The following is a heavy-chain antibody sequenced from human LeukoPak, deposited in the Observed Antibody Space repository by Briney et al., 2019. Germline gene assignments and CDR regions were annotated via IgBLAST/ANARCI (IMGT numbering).Heavy chain of an antibody. D-gene: IGHD2-2*01. CDR3: ARVYCSSTSCPYYYYGMDV. V-gene: IGHV4-34*01. Sequence: SETLSLTCAVYGGSFSGYYWSWIRQPPGKGLEWIGETNHSGSTNYNPSLKSRVTISVDTSKNQFSLKLSSVTAADTAVYYCARVYCSSTSCPYYYYGMDVWGKGTTVTVSS. CDR1: GGSFSGYY. CDR2: TNHSGST. J-gene: IGHJ6*04.